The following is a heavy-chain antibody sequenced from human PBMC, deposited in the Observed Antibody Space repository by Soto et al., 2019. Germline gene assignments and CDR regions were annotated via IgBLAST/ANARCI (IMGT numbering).Heavy chain of an antibody. CDR2: IYYSGST. Sequence: QVQLQESGPGLVKPSETLSLTCTVSGGSISSYYWSWIRQPPGKGLEWIGYIYYSGSTNYNPSLKSRVTRSVDTSKNQFSLQLSSVTAADTAVYYCAAGDYSSYATDVWGKGTTVTVSS. CDR3: AAGDYSSYATDV. CDR1: GGSISSYY. D-gene: IGHD4-4*01. V-gene: IGHV4-59*08. J-gene: IGHJ6*04.